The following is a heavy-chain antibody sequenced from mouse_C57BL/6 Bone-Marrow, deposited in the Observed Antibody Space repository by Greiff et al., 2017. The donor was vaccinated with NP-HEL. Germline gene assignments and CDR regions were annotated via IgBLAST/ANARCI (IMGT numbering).Heavy chain of an antibody. D-gene: IGHD2-4*01. J-gene: IGHJ3*01. Sequence: VQLVESGPGLVQPSQSLSITCTVSGFSLTSYGVHWVRQSPGKGLEWLGVIWSGGSTDYNAAFISRLSISKDNSKSQVFFKMNSLQADDTAIYYCAGKGDYDWFAYWGQGTLVTVSA. CDR1: GFSLTSYG. CDR3: AGKGDYDWFAY. V-gene: IGHV2-2*01. CDR2: IWSGGST.